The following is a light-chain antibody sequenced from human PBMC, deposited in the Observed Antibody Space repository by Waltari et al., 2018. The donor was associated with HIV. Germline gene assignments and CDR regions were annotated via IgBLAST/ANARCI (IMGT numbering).Light chain of an antibody. CDR2: GAS. J-gene: IGKJ1*01. CDR3: QQSYSTPWT. V-gene: IGKV3-11*01. Sequence: EIVLTQSPATLSLSPGERATLSCRASQSVSTYLAWYQQKPGQAPRLLIYGASSRATGIPARFSGSGSGTDFTLTISSLEPEDFVTYYCQQSYSTPWTFGQGTKVDI. CDR1: QSVSTY.